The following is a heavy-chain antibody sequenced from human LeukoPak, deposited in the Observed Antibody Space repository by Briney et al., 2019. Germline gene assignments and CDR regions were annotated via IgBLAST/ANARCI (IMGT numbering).Heavy chain of an antibody. CDR2: ISSSGITI. J-gene: IGHJ6*02. D-gene: IGHD6-6*01. CDR1: GFTFSDYY. CDR3: ASGSSSSGYYYGMDV. V-gene: IGHV3-11*01. Sequence: GGSLRLSCAASGFTFSDYYMSWIRQAPGKGLEWVSYISSSGITIYYADSVKGRFTISRDNAKNSLYLQMNSLRAEDTAVYYCASGSSSSGYYYGMDVWGQGTTVTVSS.